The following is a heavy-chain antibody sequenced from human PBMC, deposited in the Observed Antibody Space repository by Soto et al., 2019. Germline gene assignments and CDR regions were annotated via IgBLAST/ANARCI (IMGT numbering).Heavy chain of an antibody. J-gene: IGHJ6*02. CDR1: GGTFSSYA. CDR3: ASDRFLEWILPGDYYYYGMDV. V-gene: IGHV1-69*01. Sequence: QVQLVQSGAEVKKPGSSVKVSCKASGGTFSSYAISWVRQAPGQGLEWMGGIIPIFGTANYAQKFQGRVTITADESTSTAYMELGSLRSEDTAVYYCASDRFLEWILPGDYYYYGMDVWGQGTTVTVSS. D-gene: IGHD3-3*01. CDR2: IIPIFGTA.